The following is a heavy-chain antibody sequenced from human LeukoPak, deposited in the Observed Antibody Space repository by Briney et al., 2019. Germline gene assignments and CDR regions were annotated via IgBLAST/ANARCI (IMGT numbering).Heavy chain of an antibody. D-gene: IGHD3-10*01. Sequence: ASETLSLTCAVDGGSFSGYYWSWIRQPPGKGLEWIGEINHSGSTNYNPSLKSRVTISVDTSKNQFSLKLSSVTAADTAVYYCASNPFDYYGSGSYSVDYWGRGTLVTVSS. CDR1: GGSFSGYY. CDR3: ASNPFDYYGSGSYSVDY. CDR2: INHSGST. J-gene: IGHJ4*02. V-gene: IGHV4-34*01.